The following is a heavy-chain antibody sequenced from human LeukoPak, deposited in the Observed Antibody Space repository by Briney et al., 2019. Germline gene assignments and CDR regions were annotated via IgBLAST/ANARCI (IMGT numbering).Heavy chain of an antibody. V-gene: IGHV3-64D*09. CDR3: VKDLRGGGYYTSFDY. CDR1: GFTFSTYA. J-gene: IGHJ4*02. D-gene: IGHD3-10*01. CDR2: INTNGDDT. Sequence: GGSLSFSCSASGFTFSTYAMHWVRQAPGKGLEHVSTINTNGDDTYYADSVKGRFTISRDNSKRKLYLQMSSLRAEDTAVYYCVKDLRGGGYYTSFDYWGQGTLVTVSS.